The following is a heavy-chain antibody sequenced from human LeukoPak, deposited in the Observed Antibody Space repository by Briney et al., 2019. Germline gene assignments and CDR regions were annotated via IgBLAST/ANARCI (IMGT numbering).Heavy chain of an antibody. J-gene: IGHJ4*02. CDR2: ISGSGDNR. CDR3: AKDPLVSGTIYFDS. D-gene: IGHD6-19*01. CDR1: GFTFSSHA. Sequence: GGSLRLSCAASGFTFSSHAMSWVRQAPGKGLEWVSSISGSGDNRNYADSVKGRFTISRDNSKSTLYLEMNSLRAEHTAIYYCAKDPLVSGTIYFDSWGQGTLLTVSS. V-gene: IGHV3-23*01.